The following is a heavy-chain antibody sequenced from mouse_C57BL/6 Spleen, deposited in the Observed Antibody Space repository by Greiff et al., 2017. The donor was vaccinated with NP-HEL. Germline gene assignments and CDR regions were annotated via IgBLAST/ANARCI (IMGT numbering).Heavy chain of an antibody. V-gene: IGHV6-6*01. Sequence: EVMLVESGGGLVQPGGSMKLSCAASGFTFSDAWMDWVRQSPEKGLEWVAEIRNKANNHATYYAESVKGRFTISRDDSKSSVYLHMNSLRAEDTGIYYCTRQDWYYAKDYWGQGTSVTVSS. CDR3: TRQDWYYAKDY. CDR2: IRNKANNHAT. D-gene: IGHD4-1*01. J-gene: IGHJ4*01. CDR1: GFTFSDAW.